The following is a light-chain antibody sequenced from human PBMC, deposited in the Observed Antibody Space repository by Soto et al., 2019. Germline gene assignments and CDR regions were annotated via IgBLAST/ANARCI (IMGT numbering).Light chain of an antibody. J-gene: IGKJ5*01. Sequence: EIVMTQSPATLSVSPGETAPLSCRASQSVSNNVAWYQQKPGQAPRLLILGASTRATGIPARFSGSGSGTEFTLSISSLQSEDFAVYYCKQYKEWPPFTFGQGTRLEI. CDR3: KQYKEWPPFT. CDR2: GAS. V-gene: IGKV3-15*01. CDR1: QSVSNN.